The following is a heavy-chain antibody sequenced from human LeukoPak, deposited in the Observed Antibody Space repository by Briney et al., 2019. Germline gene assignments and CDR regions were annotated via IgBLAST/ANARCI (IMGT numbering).Heavy chain of an antibody. V-gene: IGHV4-39*07. CDR2: IYYSGST. CDR1: GGSISSGSYY. CDR3: ARGRGDGYNEYDY. J-gene: IGHJ4*02. D-gene: IGHD5-24*01. Sequence: NSSETLSLTCTVSGGSISSGSYYWGWIRQPPGKGLEWIGSIYYSGSTYYNPSLKSRVTISVDTSKNQFSLKLSSVTAADTAVYYCARGRGDGYNEYDYWGQGTLVTVSS.